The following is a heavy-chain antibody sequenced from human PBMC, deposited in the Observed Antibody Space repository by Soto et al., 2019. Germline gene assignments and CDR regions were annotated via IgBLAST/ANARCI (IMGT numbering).Heavy chain of an antibody. J-gene: IGHJ6*02. CDR2: IVGSGAST. CDR3: ARAFQGPYYDFWSGYPPYYYYGMDV. CDR1: GFTFSNYA. Sequence: PGGSLRLSCAASGFTFSNYAMNWVRQAPGKGLEWVSGIVGSGASTNYADSVKGRFTISRDNSKNTLYLQMNSLRAEDTAVYYCARAFQGPYYDFWSGYPPYYYYGMDVWGQGTTVTVSS. V-gene: IGHV3-23*01. D-gene: IGHD3-3*01.